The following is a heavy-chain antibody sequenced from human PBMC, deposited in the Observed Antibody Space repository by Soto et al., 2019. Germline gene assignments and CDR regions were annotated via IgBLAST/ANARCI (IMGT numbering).Heavy chain of an antibody. J-gene: IGHJ6*03. V-gene: IGHV3-23*01. D-gene: IGHD1-20*01. Sequence: EVQLLESGGGLVQPGGSLRLSCAASGFTFSSYAMSWVRQAPGKGLKWVSAISGSGGSTYYADSVKGRFTISRDNSKNTLYLQMNSLRAEDTAVYCCAKTNLNWNGPYMDVWGKGTTVTVSS. CDR1: GFTFSSYA. CDR3: AKTNLNWNGPYMDV. CDR2: ISGSGGST.